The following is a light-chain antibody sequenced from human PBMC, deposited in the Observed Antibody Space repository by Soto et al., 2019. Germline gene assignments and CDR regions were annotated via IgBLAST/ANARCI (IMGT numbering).Light chain of an antibody. CDR2: DAS. CDR3: QQYNSPSLT. J-gene: IGKJ4*01. V-gene: IGKV1-5*01. CDR1: QSISSW. Sequence: DIQMTQSPSTLSASVGDRVTLTCRASQSISSWLAWYQQKPGKAPKLLIYDASRLESGVPSRFSGSGSGTEFTLTISSLQPDDFATYYCQQYNSPSLTFGGGTKVEIK.